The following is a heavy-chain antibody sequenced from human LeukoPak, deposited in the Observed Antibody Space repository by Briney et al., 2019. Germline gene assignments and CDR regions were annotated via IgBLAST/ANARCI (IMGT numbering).Heavy chain of an antibody. CDR1: GYTFTAYY. V-gene: IGHV1-2*06. CDR3: ATHPYDYGDHGLDY. J-gene: IGHJ4*02. D-gene: IGHD4-17*01. Sequence: ASVKVSCKASGYTFTAYYVHWVRQAPGQGLEWMGRINPNSGGTYYAQKFQGRVTMTRDTSITTAYMELSRLRSDDTAVYYCATHPYDYGDHGLDYWGQGTLVTVSS. CDR2: INPNSGGT.